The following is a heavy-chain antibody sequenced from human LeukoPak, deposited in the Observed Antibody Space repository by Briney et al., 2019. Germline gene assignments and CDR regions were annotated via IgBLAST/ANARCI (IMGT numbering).Heavy chain of an antibody. J-gene: IGHJ3*02. CDR1: GGSISSYY. D-gene: IGHD1-26*01. CDR2: IYTSGST. Sequence: SETLSLTCTVSGGSISSYYWSWIRQPPGKGLEWIGRIYTSGSTHYNPSLKSRLTMSVDTSKSQFSLNLNSVTAADTAVYYCARRVGATFDSAFDIWGQGTMVTVSS. V-gene: IGHV4-4*07. CDR3: ARRVGATFDSAFDI.